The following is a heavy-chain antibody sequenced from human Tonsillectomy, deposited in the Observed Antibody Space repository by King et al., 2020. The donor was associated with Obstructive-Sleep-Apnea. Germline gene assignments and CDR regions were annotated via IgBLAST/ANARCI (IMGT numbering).Heavy chain of an antibody. V-gene: IGHV3-30*02. CDR2: IRYDGSNK. CDR1: GFTFSSYG. J-gene: IGHJ4*02. CDR3: AKDPDYGDYFDY. Sequence: VQLVESGGGVVQPGGSLRLSWAASGFTFSSYGMHWVRQAPGKGREGVAFIRYDGSNKYYADSVKGRFTISRDNSKNKLYLQMNSLRAEDTAVYYCAKDPDYGDYFDYWGQGTLVTVSS. D-gene: IGHD4-17*01.